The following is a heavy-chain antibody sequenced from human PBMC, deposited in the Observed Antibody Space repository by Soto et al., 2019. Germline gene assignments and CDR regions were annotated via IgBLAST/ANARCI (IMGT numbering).Heavy chain of an antibody. D-gene: IGHD3-10*01. CDR2: IRSKAYGGTT. Sequence: PGGSLRLSCTASGFTFGDYAMSWVRQAPGKGLEWVGFIRSKAYGGTTEYAVSVKGRFTISRDDSKSIAYLQMNSLKTEDTAVYYCTRAMVRGVIIPYYYYGMDVWGQGTTVTVSS. J-gene: IGHJ6*02. V-gene: IGHV3-49*04. CDR1: GFTFGDYA. CDR3: TRAMVRGVIIPYYYYGMDV.